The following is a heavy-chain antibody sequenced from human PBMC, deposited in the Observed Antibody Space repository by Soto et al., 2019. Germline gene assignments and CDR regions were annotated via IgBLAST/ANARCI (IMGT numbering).Heavy chain of an antibody. CDR2: IIPIFGTA. V-gene: IGHV1-69*01. CDR3: AREGGYSSSWYKNWFDH. Sequence: QVQLVQSGAEVKKPGSSVKVSCKASGGTFSSYAISWVRQAPGQGLEWMGGIIPIFGTANYAQKFQGRVTITADESTSTAYMELSSLRSEDTAVYYCAREGGYSSSWYKNWFDHWGQGTLATVSS. CDR1: GGTFSSYA. D-gene: IGHD6-13*01. J-gene: IGHJ5*02.